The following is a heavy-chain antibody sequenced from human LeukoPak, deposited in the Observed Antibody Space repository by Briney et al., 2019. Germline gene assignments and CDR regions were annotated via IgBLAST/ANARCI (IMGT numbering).Heavy chain of an antibody. D-gene: IGHD5/OR15-5a*01. CDR3: ARESHYGGVYYEDY. Sequence: PSETLSLTCAVSGGSINRPTYYWGWIRQPPGKGLEWIGNIYYSGDTYYNRSLKSRLTLSVDTSNNQFSLKLASVTAADAAVYYCARESHYGGVYYEDYWGQGTLVTVSS. V-gene: IGHV4-39*07. J-gene: IGHJ4*02. CDR1: GGSINRPTYY. CDR2: IYYSGDT.